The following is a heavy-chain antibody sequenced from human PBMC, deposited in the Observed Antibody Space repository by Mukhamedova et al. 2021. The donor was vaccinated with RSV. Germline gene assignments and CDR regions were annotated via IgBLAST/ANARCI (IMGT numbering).Heavy chain of an antibody. J-gene: IGHJ4*02. V-gene: IGHV3-7*03. CDR2: IKHDGSET. D-gene: IGHD5-24*01. CDR3: ARDVGWQQFDY. Sequence: GKGLERVANIKHDGSETYFVESVKGRFTISRDNAKNLVYLQMNSLRGEDTAVYYFARDVGWQQFDYWGQGTLVTVSS.